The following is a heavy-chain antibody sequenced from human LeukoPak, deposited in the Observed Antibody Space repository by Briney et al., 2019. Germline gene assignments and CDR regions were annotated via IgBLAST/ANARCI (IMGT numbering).Heavy chain of an antibody. CDR1: GFTFSSYA. V-gene: IGHV3-30-3*01. Sequence: PGGSLRLSCAASGFTFSSYAMHWVRQAPGKGLEWVAVISYDGSNKYYADSVKGRFTISRDNSKNTLYLQMNSLRAEDTAVYYCARTTAARYYFDYWGQGTLVTVSS. D-gene: IGHD2-2*01. CDR2: ISYDGSNK. CDR3: ARTTAARYYFDY. J-gene: IGHJ4*02.